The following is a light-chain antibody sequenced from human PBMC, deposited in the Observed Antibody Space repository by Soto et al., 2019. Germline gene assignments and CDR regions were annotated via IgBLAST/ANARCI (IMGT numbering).Light chain of an antibody. CDR1: ISDVGGYNY. V-gene: IGLV2-14*01. Sequence: QSALTQPASVSGSPGQSITISCTGSISDVGGYNYVSWYQQHPGKAPKRMIYDVSDRPSGVSNRLSGSKSGNTASLTIAGLQPEDEADYYCSSYTSSSTDVFGTGTQLTVL. CDR3: SSYTSSSTDV. J-gene: IGLJ1*01. CDR2: DVS.